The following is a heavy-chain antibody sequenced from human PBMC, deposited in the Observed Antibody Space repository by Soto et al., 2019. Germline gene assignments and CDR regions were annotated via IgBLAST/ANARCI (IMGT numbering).Heavy chain of an antibody. J-gene: IGHJ4*02. D-gene: IGHD5-18*01. Sequence: SETLSLTCTVSGGSISSSSYYWGWIRQPPGKGLEWIGSIYYSGSTYYNPSLKSRVTISVDTSKNQFSLKLSSVTAADTAVYYCARLEWEYSSGPIFDYWGQGTLVTVS. V-gene: IGHV4-39*01. CDR3: ARLEWEYSSGPIFDY. CDR1: GGSISSSSYY. CDR2: IYYSGST.